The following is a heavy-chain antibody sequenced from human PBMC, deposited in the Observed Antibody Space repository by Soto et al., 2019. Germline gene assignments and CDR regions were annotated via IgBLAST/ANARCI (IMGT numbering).Heavy chain of an antibody. D-gene: IGHD5-12*01. CDR1: GFSLSTRGVG. CDR2: IFWDADK. CDR3: AQRSRVYAYYSDQ. V-gene: IGHV2-5*02. Sequence: QITLKESGPTLVKPTQTLTLTCSFSGFSLSTRGVGVGWIRQPPGKALEWLALIFWDADKWYSPSLRSRLTITEHASKNQAALTLTDMDPVDTATYYAAQRSRVYAYYSDQWGQGTLVTVSS. J-gene: IGHJ4*02.